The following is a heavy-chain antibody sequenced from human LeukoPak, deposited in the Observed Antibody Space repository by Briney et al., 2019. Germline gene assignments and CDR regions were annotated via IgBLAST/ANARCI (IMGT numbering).Heavy chain of an antibody. CDR2: IKSKTDGGTT. Sequence: AGGSLRLSCAASGFTFSNAWMSWVRQAPGKGLEWVGRIKSKTDGGTTDYAAPVKGRFTISRDDSKNTLYLQMNSLRAEDTAVYYCAKDLTIFGVGNFDYWGQGTLVTVSS. D-gene: IGHD3-3*01. CDR3: AKDLTIFGVGNFDY. V-gene: IGHV3-15*01. CDR1: GFTFSNAW. J-gene: IGHJ4*02.